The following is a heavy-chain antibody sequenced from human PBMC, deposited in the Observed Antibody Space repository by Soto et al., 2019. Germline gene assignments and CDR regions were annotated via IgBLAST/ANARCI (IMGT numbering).Heavy chain of an antibody. CDR1: GFTLSDYS. J-gene: IGHJ3*02. V-gene: IGHV3-64*01. Sequence: EVQLVESGGGLVQPGGSLRLSCAASGFTLSDYSMHWVRQAAGKGLEYVSAISYKGDSTYYANSVKGRFTISRDNSKNTLDLQMGSLRAEDMAVYYCARVSVRGPAAFDIWGQGTMVTVSS. CDR2: ISYKGDST. D-gene: IGHD2-2*01. CDR3: ARVSVRGPAAFDI.